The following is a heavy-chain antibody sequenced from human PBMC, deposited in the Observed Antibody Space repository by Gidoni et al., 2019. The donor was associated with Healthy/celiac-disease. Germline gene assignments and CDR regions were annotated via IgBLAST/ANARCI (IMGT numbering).Heavy chain of an antibody. V-gene: IGHV3-9*01. Sequence: EVQLVESGGGLVQPGRSLRLSCAASGFTFDDYAMHWVRQAPGKGLEWVSGISWNSGSIGYADSVKGRFTISRDNAKNSLYLQMNSLRAEDTALYYCAKESFGSYSVDYWGQGTLVTVSS. CDR3: AKESFGSYSVDY. CDR1: GFTFDDYA. CDR2: ISWNSGSI. D-gene: IGHD1-26*01. J-gene: IGHJ4*02.